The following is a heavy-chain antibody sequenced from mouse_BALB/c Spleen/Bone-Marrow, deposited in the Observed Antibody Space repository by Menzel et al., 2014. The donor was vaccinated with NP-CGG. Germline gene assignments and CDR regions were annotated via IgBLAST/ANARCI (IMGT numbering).Heavy chain of an antibody. V-gene: IGHV5-9-4*01. D-gene: IGHD4-1*01. J-gene: IGHJ1*01. CDR2: ISSGGSYT. Sequence: EVMLVESGGGLVKPGGSLKLSCAASGFTFSSYAMSWVRQSPEKRLEWVAEISSGGSYTYYPDTVTGRFTISRDNAKNTLYLEMSSLRSEDTAMYYCASKTGTGYWYFDVWGAATTVTVSS. CDR1: GFTFSSYA. CDR3: ASKTGTGYWYFDV.